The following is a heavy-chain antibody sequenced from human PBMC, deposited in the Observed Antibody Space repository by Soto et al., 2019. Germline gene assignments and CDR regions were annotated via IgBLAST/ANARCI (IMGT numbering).Heavy chain of an antibody. CDR1: GDIFSGYS. V-gene: IGHV1-69*06. CDR3: ARDLGSGYDPGDY. Sequence: ASVKVSCKTSGDIFSGYSISWVRQAPGQGLEWMGGIIPIFGTTNYAQRFHGRVTITADKSTGTVYMELYSLKSEDTAVYYCARDLGSGYDPGDYWGQGTLVTVSS. D-gene: IGHD5-12*01. J-gene: IGHJ4*02. CDR2: IIPIFGTT.